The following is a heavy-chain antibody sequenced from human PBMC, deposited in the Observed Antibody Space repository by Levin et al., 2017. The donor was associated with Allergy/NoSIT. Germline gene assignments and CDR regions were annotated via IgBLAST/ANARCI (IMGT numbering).Heavy chain of an antibody. Sequence: LGESLKISCAASGFAFSSYAMNWVRQAPGKGLEWVSGISGSGGGTYYADSVQGRFTISRDNSKNTLYLQMNSLRAEDTAVYFCAQGGYYSDNSAYYQLAKTFACWGQGTLLTVSS. V-gene: IGHV3-23*01. CDR2: ISGSGGGT. D-gene: IGHD3-22*01. CDR3: AQGGYYSDNSAYYQLAKTFAC. J-gene: IGHJ4*02. CDR1: GFAFSSYA.